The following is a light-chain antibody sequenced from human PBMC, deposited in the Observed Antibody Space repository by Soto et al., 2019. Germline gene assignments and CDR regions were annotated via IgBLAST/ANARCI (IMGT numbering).Light chain of an antibody. CDR3: QQYGSSPPVYT. CDR2: GAS. V-gene: IGKV3-20*01. Sequence: EIVLTQPPGTLSLSPGERATLSCRASQSVSSSYLAWYQQKPGRAPRLLIYGASSRATGIPDRFSGSGSGTDFTLTISRLEPEDFAVYYCQQYGSSPPVYTFGQGTKVDIK. CDR1: QSVSSSY. J-gene: IGKJ2*01.